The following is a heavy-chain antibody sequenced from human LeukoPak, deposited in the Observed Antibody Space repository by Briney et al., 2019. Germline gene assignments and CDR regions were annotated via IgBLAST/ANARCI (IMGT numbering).Heavy chain of an antibody. V-gene: IGHV3-7*01. CDR3: ARNKRADI. D-gene: IGHD1/OR15-1a*01. Sequence: WGSLRLSCAVSGFSFSDYWMSWVRQAPGKGLEWVANIKQDGSETNYVDSVRGRFTISRDNAKNSLSLQMISLRAEDTALYYCARNKRADIWGQGTMVTVSS. J-gene: IGHJ3*02. CDR2: IKQDGSET. CDR1: GFSFSDYW.